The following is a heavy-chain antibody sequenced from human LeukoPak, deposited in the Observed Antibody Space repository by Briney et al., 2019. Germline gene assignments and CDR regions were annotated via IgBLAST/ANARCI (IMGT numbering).Heavy chain of an antibody. Sequence: GGSLRLSCAASGFTFSNYGMHWVRQAPGKGLEWVAVISYDGSNKYYADSVKGRFTISRDNSKNTLYLQMNSLTAEDTAVYYCVREATGYSFADYWGQGTLVSVSS. CDR1: GFTFSNYG. J-gene: IGHJ4*02. V-gene: IGHV3-30*12. CDR2: ISYDGSNK. D-gene: IGHD1-26*01. CDR3: VREATGYSFADY.